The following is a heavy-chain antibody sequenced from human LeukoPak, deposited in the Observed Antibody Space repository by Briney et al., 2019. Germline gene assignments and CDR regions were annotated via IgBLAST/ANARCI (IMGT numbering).Heavy chain of an antibody. V-gene: IGHV3-30*18. Sequence: PGGSLRLSCAASGFTFSSYGMHWVRRAPGKGLEGVAVISYDGSNKYYADSVKGRFTISRDNSKNTLYLQMNSLRAEDTAVYYCAKDLEVGQWLGRPYYYYGMDVWGKGTTVTVSS. CDR3: AKDLEVGQWLGRPYYYYGMDV. CDR2: ISYDGSNK. J-gene: IGHJ6*04. CDR1: GFTFSSYG. D-gene: IGHD6-19*01.